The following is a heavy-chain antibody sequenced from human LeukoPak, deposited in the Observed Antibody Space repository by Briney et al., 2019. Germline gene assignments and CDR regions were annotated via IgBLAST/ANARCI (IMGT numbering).Heavy chain of an antibody. Sequence: ASVRVSCKASGYTFTGYYMHWVRQAPGQGLEWMGWINPNSGGTNYAQKFQGRVTMTRDTSISTACMELSRLRSDDTAVYYCARDLTYMVRGGLQIYGMDVWGQGTTVTVSS. J-gene: IGHJ6*02. CDR1: GYTFTGYY. CDR3: ARDLTYMVRGGLQIYGMDV. CDR2: INPNSGGT. V-gene: IGHV1-2*02. D-gene: IGHD3-10*01.